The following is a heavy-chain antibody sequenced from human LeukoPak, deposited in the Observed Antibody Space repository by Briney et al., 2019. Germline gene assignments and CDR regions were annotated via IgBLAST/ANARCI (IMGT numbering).Heavy chain of an antibody. CDR2: IKQDGSEK. CDR1: GFTFSSYW. CDR3: ARAGLGYCSSTSCRLLDY. V-gene: IGHV3-7*01. D-gene: IGHD2-2*01. J-gene: IGHJ4*02. Sequence: GGSLRLSCAASGFTFSSYWMSWVRQAPGKGLEWVANIKQDGSEKYYVDSVKGRFTISRDNAKNSLYLQMNSLRAEDTAVYYCARAGLGYCSSTSCRLLDYWGQGTLVTVSS.